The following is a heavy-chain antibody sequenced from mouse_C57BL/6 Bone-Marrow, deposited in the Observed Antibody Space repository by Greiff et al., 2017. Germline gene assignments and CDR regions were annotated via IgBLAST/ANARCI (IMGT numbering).Heavy chain of an antibody. J-gene: IGHJ2*01. D-gene: IGHD4-1*01. CDR2: IYPGSGNT. V-gene: IGHV1-76*01. CDR3: ARWENLDY. Sequence: VKLVESGAELVRPGASVKLSCKASGYTFTDYYINWVKQRPGQGLEWIARIYPGSGNTYYNEKFKGKATLTAEKSSSTAYMQLSSLTSEDSAVYFCARWENLDYWGQGTTLTVSS. CDR1: GYTFTDYY.